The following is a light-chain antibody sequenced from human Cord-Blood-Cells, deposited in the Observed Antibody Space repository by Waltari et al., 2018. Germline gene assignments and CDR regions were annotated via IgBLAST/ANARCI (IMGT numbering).Light chain of an antibody. V-gene: IGLV2-8*01. CDR1: SSDVGGYNY. CDR2: EVS. Sequence: QSALTQPPSASGSPGQSVTISCTGTSSDVGGYNYVSWYQQHPGKAPKLMIYEVSKRPSGVPDRFSGSKSGNTASLTVSGLQAEDEADYYGSSYAGSNNLGFGGGTKLTVL. CDR3: SSYAGSNNLG. J-gene: IGLJ3*02.